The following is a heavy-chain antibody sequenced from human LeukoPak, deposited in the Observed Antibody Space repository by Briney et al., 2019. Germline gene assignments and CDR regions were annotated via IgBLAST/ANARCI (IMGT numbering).Heavy chain of an antibody. D-gene: IGHD3-10*01. V-gene: IGHV5-51*01. Sequence: PGESLKISCKGSGYSFTSYWIGWVRQMPGKGLEWMGIIYPGDSDTRYSPSFQGQVTISADKSISTAYLQWSSLKASDTAMYYCARRFAYYYGSGSYNWFDPWGQGTLVTVSS. CDR3: ARRFAYYYGSGSYNWFDP. CDR1: GYSFTSYW. CDR2: IYPGDSDT. J-gene: IGHJ5*02.